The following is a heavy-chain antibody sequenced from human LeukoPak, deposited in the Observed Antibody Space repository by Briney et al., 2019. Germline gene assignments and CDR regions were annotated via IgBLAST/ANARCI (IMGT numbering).Heavy chain of an antibody. D-gene: IGHD1-14*01. CDR3: ARERGTGYYYYYGMDV. CDR2: FYHSGST. J-gene: IGHJ6*04. V-gene: IGHV4-38-2*02. Sequence: SETLSLTCAVSGYSISSGYYWGWIRQPPGKGLEWIGSFYHSGSTYYNPPLKSRVTISVDTSKNQFSLKLSSVTAADTAVYYCARERGTGYYYYYGMDVWGEGTTVTVSS. CDR1: GYSISSGYY.